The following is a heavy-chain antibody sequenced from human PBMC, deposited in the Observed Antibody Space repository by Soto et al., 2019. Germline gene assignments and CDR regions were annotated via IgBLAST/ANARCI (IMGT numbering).Heavy chain of an antibody. D-gene: IGHD1-1*01. J-gene: IGHJ6*02. CDR3: AKDSRSSLERRVYYYGMDV. CDR1: GFTFSSYG. CDR2: IWYDGSNK. V-gene: IGHV3-33*06. Sequence: GGSLRLSCAASGFTFSSYGMHWVRQAPGKGLEWVAVIWYDGSNKYYADSVKGRFTIYRDNSKNTLYLQMNSLRAEDTAVYYCAKDSRSSLERRVYYYGMDVWGQGTTVTVSS.